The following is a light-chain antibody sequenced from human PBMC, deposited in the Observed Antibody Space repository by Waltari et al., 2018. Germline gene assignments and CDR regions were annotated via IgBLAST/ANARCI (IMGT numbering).Light chain of an antibody. CDR2: EVT. V-gene: IGLV2-8*01. Sequence: QSALTQPPSASGSLGQSVTISCTGTSSDVGGFNWVSWYQQYPGKAPKLMIYEVTKRPAGVPDRFSGSKSDNTASLTVSGLQAEDEADYCCNSLAAGSTWVFGGGTKLTVL. CDR3: NSLAAGSTWV. CDR1: SSDVGGFNW. J-gene: IGLJ3*02.